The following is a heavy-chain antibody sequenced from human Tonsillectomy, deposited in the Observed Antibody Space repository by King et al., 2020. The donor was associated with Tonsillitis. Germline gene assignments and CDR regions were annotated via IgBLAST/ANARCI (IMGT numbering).Heavy chain of an antibody. CDR3: ARARIYGSTVDY. Sequence: QLVQSGAEVKKPGASVKVSCKASGYSFTAYYMHWVRQAPGQGLEWMGWINPHSGGTNYAQRFQGRVAMTRDTSISTAYMELNNLRSDDPAVYYGARARIYGSTVDYWGQGTLVAVSS. CDR1: GYSFTAYY. J-gene: IGHJ4*02. D-gene: IGHD1-26*01. CDR2: INPHSGGT. V-gene: IGHV1-2*02.